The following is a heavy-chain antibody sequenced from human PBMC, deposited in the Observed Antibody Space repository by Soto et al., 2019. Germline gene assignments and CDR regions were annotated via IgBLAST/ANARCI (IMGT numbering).Heavy chain of an antibody. CDR3: ARVVPGAEAWFGP. D-gene: IGHD2-2*01. V-gene: IGHV1-18*01. J-gene: IGHJ5*02. Sequence: QVQLVQSGGEVKRPGASVKVSCKTSGYTFSNYGITWVRQAPGQPLEWLGWISLYSDGANYAQNFQGRGSMTTDTSTTTAYMELRSLRSDDTAVYYCARVVPGAEAWFGPWGQGTLVTVSS. CDR1: GYTFSNYG. CDR2: ISLYSDGA.